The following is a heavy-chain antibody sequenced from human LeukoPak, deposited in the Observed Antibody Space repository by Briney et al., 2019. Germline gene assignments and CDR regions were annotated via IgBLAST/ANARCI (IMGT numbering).Heavy chain of an antibody. CDR1: GFTFSSYA. J-gene: IGHJ4*02. V-gene: IGHV3-20*04. CDR3: ARVGADCTNGVCYGVDY. D-gene: IGHD2-8*01. Sequence: GGSLRLTCAASGFTFSSYAMSWVRQAPGKGLERVSGINWNGGSTGYSDSVKGRFTISRDNAKNSLYLQMNSLRAEDTALYYCARVGADCTNGVCYGVDYWGQGTLVTVSS. CDR2: INWNGGST.